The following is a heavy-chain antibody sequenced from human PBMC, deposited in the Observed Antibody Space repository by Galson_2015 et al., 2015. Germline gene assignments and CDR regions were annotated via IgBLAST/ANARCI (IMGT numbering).Heavy chain of an antibody. CDR1: GFTFSSYG. D-gene: IGHD4-17*01. V-gene: IGHV3-30*03. J-gene: IGHJ4*02. CDR3: ATTTAAFDY. Sequence: SLRLSCAASGFTFSSYGMHWVRQARGKGLEWVAVISYDGSNKYYADSVKGRFTISRDNSKNTLYLQMNSLRAEDTAVYYCATTTAAFDYWGQGTLVTVSS. CDR2: ISYDGSNK.